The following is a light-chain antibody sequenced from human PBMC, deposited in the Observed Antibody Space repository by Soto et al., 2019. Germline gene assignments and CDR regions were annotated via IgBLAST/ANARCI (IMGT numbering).Light chain of an antibody. V-gene: IGKV3-11*01. CDR3: QHRSNWPIT. CDR1: QSVSSY. CDR2: DAS. J-gene: IGKJ5*01. Sequence: EIVLTQSPATLSLSPGERATLSCRASQSVSSYLAWYQQKPGQAPRLLIYDASNRATGIPARFSGSGSGTDFTLTISSLEPEYFAVCYCQHRSNWPITFGQGTRLEIK.